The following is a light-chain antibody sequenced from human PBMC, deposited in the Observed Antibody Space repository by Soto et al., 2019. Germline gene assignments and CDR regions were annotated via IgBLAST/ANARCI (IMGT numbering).Light chain of an antibody. CDR1: SSDVGGYNY. J-gene: IGLJ2*01. CDR3: SSYTSSSTLGYVV. Sequence: QSAVTQPASVSGSPGQSITISCTGTSSDVGGYNYVSWYQQHPGKAPKLMIYEVSNRPSGVSNRFSGSKSGNTASLTISGLQAEDQADYYCSSYTSSSTLGYVVFGGGTKLTVL. CDR2: EVS. V-gene: IGLV2-14*01.